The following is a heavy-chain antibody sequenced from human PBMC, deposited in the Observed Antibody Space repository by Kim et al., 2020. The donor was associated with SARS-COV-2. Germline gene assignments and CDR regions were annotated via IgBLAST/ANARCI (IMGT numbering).Heavy chain of an antibody. CDR3: AREFPGSSGNQRFDP. CDR2: IYYSGST. J-gene: IGHJ5*02. CDR1: GGSISSYY. V-gene: IGHV4-59*12. Sequence: SETLSLTCTVSGGSISSYYWSWIRQPPGKGLEWIGYIYYSGSTNYNPSLKSRVTISVDTSKNQFSLKLSSVTAADTAVYYCAREFPGSSGNQRFDPWGQGTLVTVSS. D-gene: IGHD3-22*01.